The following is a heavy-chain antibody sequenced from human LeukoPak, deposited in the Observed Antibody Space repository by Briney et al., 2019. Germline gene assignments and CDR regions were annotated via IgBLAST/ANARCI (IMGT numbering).Heavy chain of an antibody. Sequence: ASVKVSCKVSGYTLTELSMHWVRQAPGKGLEWMGGFDPEDGETIYAQKFQGRVTMTEDTSTDTAYMELSSLRSEDTAVYYCARGGGSIAVDRTAYYYYYMDVWGKGTTVTVSS. J-gene: IGHJ6*03. D-gene: IGHD6-19*01. CDR3: ARGGGSIAVDRTAYYYYYMDV. CDR1: GYTLTELS. CDR2: FDPEDGET. V-gene: IGHV1-24*01.